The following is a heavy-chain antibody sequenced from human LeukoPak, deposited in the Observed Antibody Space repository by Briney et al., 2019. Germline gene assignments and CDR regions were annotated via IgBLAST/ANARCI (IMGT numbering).Heavy chain of an antibody. V-gene: IGHV1-18*01. CDR1: GYTFTSYG. CDR2: ISAYNGNT. D-gene: IGHD3-9*01. Sequence: AASVKVSCKASGYTFTSYGISWVRQAPRHGLEWMGWISAYNGNTNYAQKPQRRVTMTTDKSTSTAYMVRTSLRSDDPAAYYVARGPDPILTGPRFDYWGQGTLVSASS. J-gene: IGHJ4*02. CDR3: ARGPDPILTGPRFDY.